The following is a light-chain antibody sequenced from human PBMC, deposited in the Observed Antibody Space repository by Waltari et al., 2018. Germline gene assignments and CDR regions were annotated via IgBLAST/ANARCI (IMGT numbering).Light chain of an antibody. CDR1: QSVSDW. V-gene: IGKV1-5*01. CDR2: DVS. Sequence: DIQMTQSPSTLSASVGDRVTITCRASQSVSDWLAWYQQKPGKAPELLIFDVSTLKSGVPSRFSGRGSGTEFTLTISSLQPEDFATYYCQQANSFPYTFGQGTKLEIK. CDR3: QQANSFPYT. J-gene: IGKJ2*01.